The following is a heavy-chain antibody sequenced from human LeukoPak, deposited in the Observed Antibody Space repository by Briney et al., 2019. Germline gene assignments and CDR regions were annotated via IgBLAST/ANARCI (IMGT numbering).Heavy chain of an antibody. Sequence: PGGSLRLSCVASGFTFSDYWMSWVRQAPGKGLEWVSVIYSGGSTYYADSVKGRFTISRDNSKNTLYLQMNSLRAEDTAVYYCARSPPYDFWSGYCDWGRGTLVTVSS. D-gene: IGHD3-3*01. V-gene: IGHV3-53*01. CDR2: IYSGGST. CDR1: GFTFSDYW. J-gene: IGHJ4*02. CDR3: ARSPPYDFWSGYCD.